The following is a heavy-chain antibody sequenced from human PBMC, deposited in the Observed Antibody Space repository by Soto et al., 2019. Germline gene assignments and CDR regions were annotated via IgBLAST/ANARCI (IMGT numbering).Heavy chain of an antibody. CDR2: INPNSGGT. Sequence: QVQLVQSGAEVKKPGASVKVSCKASGYTFTGYYMHWVRQAPGQGLEWMGWINPNSGGTNYAQKFQGGVTMTRDTSISTAYMELSRLRSDDTAVYYCAREGEYSSSWREMTFDYWGQGTLVTVSS. D-gene: IGHD6-13*01. CDR3: AREGEYSSSWREMTFDY. V-gene: IGHV1-2*02. J-gene: IGHJ4*02. CDR1: GYTFTGYY.